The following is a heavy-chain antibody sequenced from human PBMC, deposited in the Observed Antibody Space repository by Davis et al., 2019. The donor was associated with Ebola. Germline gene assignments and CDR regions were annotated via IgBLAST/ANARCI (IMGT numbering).Heavy chain of an antibody. V-gene: IGHV4-59*01. CDR2: IYYSGST. CDR1: GGSISSYY. CDR3: ARGGYSSSWSDY. D-gene: IGHD6-13*01. J-gene: IGHJ4*02. Sequence: PGGSLRLSCTVSGGSISSYYWSWIRQPPGKGLEWIGYIYYSGSTNYNPSLKSRVTISVDTSKNQFSLKLSSVTAADTAVYYCARGGYSSSWSDYWGQGTLVTVSS.